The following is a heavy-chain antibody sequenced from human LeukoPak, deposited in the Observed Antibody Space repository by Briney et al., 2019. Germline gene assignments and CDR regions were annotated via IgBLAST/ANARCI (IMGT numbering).Heavy chain of an antibody. J-gene: IGHJ4*02. D-gene: IGHD4-11*01. CDR1: GFTFGGHW. Sequence: PGGSLRLSCTVSGFTFGGHWMNWVRQAPGKGLEWVANIKYDGSERNYADSVEGRFTISRDNSKNSVFLQMNSLRVEDTAVYYCATRNSLEYWGRGTLVTVSS. CDR2: IKYDGSER. V-gene: IGHV3-7*01. CDR3: ATRNSLEY.